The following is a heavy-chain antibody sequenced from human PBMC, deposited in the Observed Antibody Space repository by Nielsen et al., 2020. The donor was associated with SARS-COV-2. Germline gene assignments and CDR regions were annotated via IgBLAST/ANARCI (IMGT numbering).Heavy chain of an antibody. CDR2: IKQDGSEK. Sequence: GESLKISCAASGFTFSSYWMSWVRQAPGKGLEWVANIKQDGSEKYYVDSVKGRFTISRDNAKNSLYLQMNSLRAEDTAVYYCARGGVAGSFDYWGQGTLVTVSS. J-gene: IGHJ4*02. CDR3: ARGGVAGSFDY. V-gene: IGHV3-7*04. CDR1: GFTFSSYW. D-gene: IGHD6-19*01.